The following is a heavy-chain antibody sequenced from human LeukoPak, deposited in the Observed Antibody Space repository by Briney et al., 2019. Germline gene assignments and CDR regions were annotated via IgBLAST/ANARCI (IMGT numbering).Heavy chain of an antibody. J-gene: IGHJ2*01. CDR3: AKVPDGSPRGYWYFDL. CDR2: ISASGGST. CDR1: GFTFGGYA. V-gene: IGHV3-23*01. D-gene: IGHD5-24*01. Sequence: GGSLRLSCAASGFTFGGYAMSWVRQAPGKGLEWVSTISASGGSTYYADSAKGRFSISRDYSTNTLFVQLNSLRAEDTAVYYCAKVPDGSPRGYWYFDLWGRGTLVTVSS.